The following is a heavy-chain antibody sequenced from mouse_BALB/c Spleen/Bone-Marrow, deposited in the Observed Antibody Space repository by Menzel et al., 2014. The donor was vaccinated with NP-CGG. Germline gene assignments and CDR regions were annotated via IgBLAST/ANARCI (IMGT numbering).Heavy chain of an antibody. CDR2: ISSGSSTI. Sequence: EVQRVESGGGLVQPGGSPKPSCAASGFTFSSFGMHWVRQAPEKGLEWVAYISSGSSTIYYADTVKGRFTISRDNPKNTLFLQMTGLRSEDTAMYYCARSWEYFDVWGAGTTVTVSS. D-gene: IGHD4-1*01. CDR3: ARSWEYFDV. CDR1: GFTFSSFG. J-gene: IGHJ1*01. V-gene: IGHV5-17*02.